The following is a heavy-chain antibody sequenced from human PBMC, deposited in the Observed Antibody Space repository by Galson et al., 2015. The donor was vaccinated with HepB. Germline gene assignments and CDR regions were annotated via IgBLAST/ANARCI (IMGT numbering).Heavy chain of an antibody. CDR1: TFIFSTYS. CDR3: VFLRGNDLKPLDY. V-gene: IGHV3-48*04. CDR2: ISSSSTTI. D-gene: IGHD5-12*01. J-gene: IGHJ4*02. Sequence: SLRLSCAASTFIFSTYSMNWVRQAPGKGLEWVSYISSSSTTIYYADSVKGRLTISRDNAKNSLYLQMNSLRAEDTAVHYCVFLRGNDLKPLDYWGQGTLVTVSS.